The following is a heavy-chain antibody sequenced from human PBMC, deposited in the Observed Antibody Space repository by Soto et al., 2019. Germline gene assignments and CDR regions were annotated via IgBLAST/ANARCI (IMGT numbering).Heavy chain of an antibody. J-gene: IGHJ4*02. CDR2: IVPIVDTS. CDR3: VRVVAIPGYPDN. CDR1: GGTFSSYA. V-gene: IGHV1-69*13. D-gene: IGHD5-12*01. Sequence: SVKVSCKTSGGTFSSYAISWVRQAPGQGLEWMGGIVPIVDTSTYAQKFQGRVTITADESTSTAYMELSSLRSDDTAIYYCVRVVAIPGYPDNWRQGTLVTVSS.